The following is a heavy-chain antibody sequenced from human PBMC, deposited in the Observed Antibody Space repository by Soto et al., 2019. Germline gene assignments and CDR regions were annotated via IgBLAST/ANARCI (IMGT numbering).Heavy chain of an antibody. CDR1: GYTFTRYG. D-gene: IGHD2-8*01. Sequence: ASVKVSCKASGYTFTRYGISWVRQAPGQGLEWMGWISGYNGDTKYAQKFQGRVTMTVDTSTTTAYMELRSLTSDDRAVYYCAKNGQPPYYYGMDVRGQGTTVTVSS. J-gene: IGHJ6*02. CDR2: ISGYNGDT. V-gene: IGHV1-18*01. CDR3: AKNGQPPYYYGMDV.